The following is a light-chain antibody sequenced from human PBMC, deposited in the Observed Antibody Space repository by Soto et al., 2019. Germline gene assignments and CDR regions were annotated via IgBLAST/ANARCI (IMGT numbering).Light chain of an antibody. CDR2: GAS. CDR1: QSVSSDY. Sequence: EILLTQSPGTLPLSPGERATLSCRASQSVSSDYLAWYQQKPGQAPRLLIYGASSRATGIPDRLSGSGSGTDFTLTISRLEPEDFAVYYCQQYGSSQTFGQGTKVDIK. CDR3: QQYGSSQT. V-gene: IGKV3-20*01. J-gene: IGKJ1*01.